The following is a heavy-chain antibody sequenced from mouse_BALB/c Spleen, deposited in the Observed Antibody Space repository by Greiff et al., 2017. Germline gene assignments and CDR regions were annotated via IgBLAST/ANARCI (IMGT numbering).Heavy chain of an antibody. V-gene: IGHV5-17*02. J-gene: IGHJ2*01. CDR1: GFTFSSFG. D-gene: IGHD2-14*01. Sequence: EVQLMESGGGLVQPGGSRKLSCAASGFTFSSFGMHWVRQAPEQGLEWVAYISSGSSTIYYADTVKGRFTISRDNPKNTLFLQLTSLRSEDTAMYYCARSEVLVYFMDYWGQGTTLTVSS. CDR3: ARSEVLVYFMDY. CDR2: ISSGSSTI.